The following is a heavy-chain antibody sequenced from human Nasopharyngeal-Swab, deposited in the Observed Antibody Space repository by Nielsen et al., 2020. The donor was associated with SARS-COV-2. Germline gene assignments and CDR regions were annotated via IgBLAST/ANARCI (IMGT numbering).Heavy chain of an antibody. Sequence: GESLKTSCAASRFTFSRYGMSWVRQAPGKGLEWVSTISGSGGYTYYADSVKGRFTISRDNSKNTLYLQMNSLRGEDTAIYYCARGAFEYSSSWYDPYYFDYWGQGTLVTVSS. D-gene: IGHD6-19*01. J-gene: IGHJ4*02. CDR2: ISGSGGYT. CDR3: ARGAFEYSSSWYDPYYFDY. CDR1: RFTFSRYG. V-gene: IGHV3-23*01.